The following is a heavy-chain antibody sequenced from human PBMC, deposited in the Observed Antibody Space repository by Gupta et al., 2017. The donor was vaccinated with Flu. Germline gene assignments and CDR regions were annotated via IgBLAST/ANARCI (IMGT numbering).Heavy chain of an antibody. J-gene: IGHJ6*02. CDR2: INHSGST. V-gene: IGHV4-34*01. CDR3: ARLSSRGYCTNGVGSGGYYYYGMDV. D-gene: IGHD2-8*01. Sequence: PPGKGLEWIGEINHSGSTNYNPSLKSRVTISGDTAKNQFSLKLSSVTAADTAVYYCARLSSRGYCTNGVGSGGYYYYGMDVGCQGTTVTVSS.